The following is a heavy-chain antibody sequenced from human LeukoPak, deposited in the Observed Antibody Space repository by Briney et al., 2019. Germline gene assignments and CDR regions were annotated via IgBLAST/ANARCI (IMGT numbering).Heavy chain of an antibody. D-gene: IGHD3-10*01. CDR2: ISGSGGST. Sequence: GGSLRLSCAASGFTFSSYAMSWVRQAPGKGLEWVSAISGSGGSTYYADSVKGRFTISRDNSKNTLYLQMNSLRAEDTAVYYCASGGRYYYGSGFDYWGQGTLVTVSS. V-gene: IGHV3-23*01. CDR3: ASGGRYYYGSGFDY. J-gene: IGHJ4*02. CDR1: GFTFSSYA.